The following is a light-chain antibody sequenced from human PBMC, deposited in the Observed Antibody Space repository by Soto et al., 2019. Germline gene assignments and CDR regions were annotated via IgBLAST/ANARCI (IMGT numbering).Light chain of an antibody. Sequence: EILLTQSPGTLSLSPGERATHSCRASQSLSSTYLAWYQQKPGQAPRLLIFGASSRATGIPDRFSGSGSGTDFTLTISRLEPEDFAVYYCQQFGSSPTFGQGTKVDIK. J-gene: IGKJ1*01. V-gene: IGKV3-20*01. CDR1: QSLSSTY. CDR3: QQFGSSPT. CDR2: GAS.